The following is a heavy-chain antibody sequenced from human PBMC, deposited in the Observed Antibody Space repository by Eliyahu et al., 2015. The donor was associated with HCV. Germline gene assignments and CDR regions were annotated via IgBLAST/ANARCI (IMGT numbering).Heavy chain of an antibody. CDR3: ARAGDGDSPYVLTY. CDR2: INLRGGSG. CDR1: GYNFIAYE. J-gene: IGHJ4*02. D-gene: IGHD2-21*01. V-gene: IGHV1-46*01. Sequence: QVQVVXXGAELKRPGASVKVSCKASGYNFIAYEMHWVRQAPGQGLXWIGIINLRGGSGRYAQKFQGRVTMTRDTPTSTVYMDLSGLGFDDTAVYYCARAGDGDSPYVLTYWGQGTLVTVSS.